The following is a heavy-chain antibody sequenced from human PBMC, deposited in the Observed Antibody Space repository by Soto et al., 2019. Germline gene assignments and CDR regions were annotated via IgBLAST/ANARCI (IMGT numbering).Heavy chain of an antibody. CDR2: IDPSDSYT. J-gene: IGHJ5*02. Sequence: GESLNISFKGSGYSFTSYWISWVRQMPGKGLEWMGRIDPSDSYTNYSPSFQGHVTISADKSISTAYLQWSSLKASDTAMYYCARRARVGATKAVWFDPWGQGTLVTVSS. CDR3: ARRARVGATKAVWFDP. D-gene: IGHD1-26*01. CDR1: GYSFTSYW. V-gene: IGHV5-10-1*01.